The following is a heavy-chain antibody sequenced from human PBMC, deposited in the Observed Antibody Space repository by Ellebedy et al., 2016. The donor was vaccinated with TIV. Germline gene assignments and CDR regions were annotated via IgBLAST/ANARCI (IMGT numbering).Heavy chain of an antibody. V-gene: IGHV3-13*01. D-gene: IGHD1-14*01. CDR3: ARATAGFDY. CDR2: IAAAGDT. J-gene: IGHJ4*02. CDR1: GFTFSSYD. Sequence: GKSLKISCAASGFTFSSYDMHWVRQGSGNGLEWVSSIAAAGDTYYAGFVKGRVAISRENAKNSLYLQLNNLRVGDTAVYYCARATAGFDYWGQGTLVTVSS.